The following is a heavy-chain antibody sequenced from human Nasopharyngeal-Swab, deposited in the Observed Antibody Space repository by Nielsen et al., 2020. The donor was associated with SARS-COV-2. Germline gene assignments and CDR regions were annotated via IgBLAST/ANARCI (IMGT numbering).Heavy chain of an antibody. D-gene: IGHD2-15*01. V-gene: IGHV3-21*01. CDR2: ISSSSSYI. CDR3: ARPPGYCSGGSCYS. CDR1: GFTFSSYW. Sequence: GESLKISCAASGFTFSSYWMNWVRQAPGKGLEWVSSISSSSSYIYYADSVKGRFTISRDNAKNSLYLQMNSLRAEDTAVYYCARPPGYCSGGSCYSWGQGTLFTVSS. J-gene: IGHJ4*02.